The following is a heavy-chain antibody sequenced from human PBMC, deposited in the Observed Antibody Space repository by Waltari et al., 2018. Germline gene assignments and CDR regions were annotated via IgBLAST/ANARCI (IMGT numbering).Heavy chain of an antibody. CDR3: ARDKASSGYYHDY. D-gene: IGHD3-22*01. CDR1: GGTFSSYA. J-gene: IGHJ4*02. Sequence: QVQLVQSGAEVKKTGSSVKVSCKASGGTFSSYAISWLRQAPGQGLEWMGGIIPILGIANYEEKFQGRVTITADESTSTAYMELSSLRSEDTAVYYCARDKASSGYYHDYWGQGTLVTVSS. V-gene: IGHV1-69*04. CDR2: IIPILGIA.